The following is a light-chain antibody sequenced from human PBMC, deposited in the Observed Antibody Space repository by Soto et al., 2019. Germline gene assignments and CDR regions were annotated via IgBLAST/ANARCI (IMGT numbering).Light chain of an antibody. CDR2: QIS. Sequence: DIVLTQTPLSSPVTLGQPASISSKSSQSLVHSDGSTYLTWLQQRPGQPPRVLIYQISNRFSGVRDRFSGSGAGTDFTLTVSRVEPEDVATYYCMQVTQLPHTCGQGTKLDIK. J-gene: IGKJ2*01. CDR3: MQVTQLPHT. CDR1: QSLVHSDGSTY. V-gene: IGKV2-24*01.